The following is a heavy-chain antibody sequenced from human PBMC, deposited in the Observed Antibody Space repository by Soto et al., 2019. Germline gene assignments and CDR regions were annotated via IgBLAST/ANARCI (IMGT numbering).Heavy chain of an antibody. CDR2: ISAYNGNT. J-gene: IGHJ4*02. CDR3: ASLKVVVRQHLVEYYFDY. D-gene: IGHD6-13*01. Sequence: GASVKVSCKASGYTFTSYGISWVRQAPGQGLEWMGWISAYNGNTNYAQKLQGRVTMTTDTSTSTAYMELRSLRSDDTAVYYCASLKVVVRQHLVEYYFDYWGQRTLVTVSS. V-gene: IGHV1-18*01. CDR1: GYTFTSYG.